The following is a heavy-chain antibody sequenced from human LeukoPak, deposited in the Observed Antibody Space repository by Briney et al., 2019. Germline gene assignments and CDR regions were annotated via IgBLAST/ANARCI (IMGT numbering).Heavy chain of an antibody. CDR3: ARIRRSILSTSRYGLYLDL. V-gene: IGHV3-30*02. CDR2: IRYDGSNK. J-gene: IGHJ2*01. Sequence: GGSLRLSCAASGFTFSSYGMHWVRQAPGKGLEWVAFIRYDGSNKYYADSVKGRFTISRDNSKNTLYLQMNSLRAEDTALYYCARIRRSILSTSRYGLYLDLWGSGTLVSVSS. D-gene: IGHD2-2*01. CDR1: GFTFSSYG.